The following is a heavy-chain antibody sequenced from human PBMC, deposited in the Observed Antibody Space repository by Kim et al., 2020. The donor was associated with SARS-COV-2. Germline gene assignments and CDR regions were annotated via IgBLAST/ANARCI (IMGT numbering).Heavy chain of an antibody. CDR2: INHSGST. J-gene: IGHJ6*02. CDR1: GGSFSGYY. Sequence: SETLSLTCAVYGGSFSGYYWSWIRQPPGKGLEWIGEINHSGSTNYNPSLKSRVTISVDTSKNQFSLKLSSVTAADTAVYYCARVDPTYYYYGMDVWGQGTTFTVSS. CDR3: ARVDPTYYYYGMDV. V-gene: IGHV4-34*01.